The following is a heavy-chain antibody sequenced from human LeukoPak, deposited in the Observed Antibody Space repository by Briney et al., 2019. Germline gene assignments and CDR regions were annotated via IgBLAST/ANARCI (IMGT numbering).Heavy chain of an antibody. D-gene: IGHD2-15*01. CDR3: ARSKGCSGGSCYFDY. Sequence: GRSLRLSCAASGFTFSSYAMHWVRQAPGKGLEWVAVISYDGSNKYYADSVKGRFTISRDNSKNTLYLQMNGLRAEDTAVYYCARSKGCSGGSCYFDYWGQGTLVTVSS. J-gene: IGHJ4*02. CDR1: GFTFSSYA. V-gene: IGHV3-30-3*01. CDR2: ISYDGSNK.